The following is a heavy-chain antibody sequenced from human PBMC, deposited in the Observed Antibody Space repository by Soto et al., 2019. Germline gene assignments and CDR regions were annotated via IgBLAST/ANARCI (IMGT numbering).Heavy chain of an antibody. CDR3: AIIDYYGSGSYYKKAFDI. D-gene: IGHD3-10*01. Sequence: EVQLVESGGGLVQPGRSLRLSCAASGFTFDDYAMHWVRQAPGKGLEWVSGISWNSGSIGYADSVMGRFTISRDNAKNSLYLQINGLRAEETALYYCAIIDYYGSGSYYKKAFDILGQGNMV. V-gene: IGHV3-9*01. CDR1: GFTFDDYA. CDR2: ISWNSGSI. J-gene: IGHJ3*02.